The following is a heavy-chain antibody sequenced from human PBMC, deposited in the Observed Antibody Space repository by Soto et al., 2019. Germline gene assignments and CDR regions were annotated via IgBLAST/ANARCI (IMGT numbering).Heavy chain of an antibody. Sequence: EVQLLESGGGLVQPGGSLRLSCAASGFTFSTYAMNWVRQAPGNGLEWVSAISGSGVSIHYADSVKGRFTISRDNSKNTLYLQMNSLRDADTAVYHCVKGYWKGDVWGQGTTVTVSS. D-gene: IGHD1-1*01. CDR2: ISGSGVSI. J-gene: IGHJ6*02. V-gene: IGHV3-23*01. CDR1: GFTFSTYA. CDR3: VKGYWKGDV.